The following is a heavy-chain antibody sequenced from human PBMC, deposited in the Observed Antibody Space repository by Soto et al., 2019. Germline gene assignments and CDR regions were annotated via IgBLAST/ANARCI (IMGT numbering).Heavy chain of an antibody. J-gene: IGHJ5*02. CDR2: IYYSGST. CDR3: ARAPDVEILHWFDP. Sequence: QVQLQESGPGLVKPSQTLSLTCTVSGGSISSGGYYWSWIRQHPGKGLEWIGYIYYSGSTYYNPSLTSRVTISVDTSKNQFSLKLSSVTAADTAVYYCARAPDVEILHWFDPWGQGTLVTVSS. V-gene: IGHV4-31*03. D-gene: IGHD3-16*01. CDR1: GGSISSGGYY.